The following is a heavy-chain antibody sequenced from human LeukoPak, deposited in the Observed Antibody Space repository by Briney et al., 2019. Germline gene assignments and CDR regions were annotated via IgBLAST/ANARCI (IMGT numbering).Heavy chain of an antibody. D-gene: IGHD3-10*01. CDR3: ARETTSYGSGSATFDY. CDR1: GFTFSSDS. J-gene: IGHJ4*02. Sequence: GGSLRLSCAASGFTFSSDSMNWVRQAPGKGLEWVSSISSSSSYIYYADSVKGRFTISRDNAKNSLYLQMNSLRAEDTAVYYCARETTSYGSGSATFDYWGQGTLVTVSS. V-gene: IGHV3-21*01. CDR2: ISSSSSYI.